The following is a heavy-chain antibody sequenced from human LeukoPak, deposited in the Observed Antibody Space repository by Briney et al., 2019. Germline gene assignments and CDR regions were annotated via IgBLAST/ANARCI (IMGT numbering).Heavy chain of an antibody. D-gene: IGHD1-1*01. CDR3: AKRLGGSPWDFDY. V-gene: IGHV1-2*02. J-gene: IGHJ4*02. CDR1: GYTFTGYY. Sequence: ASVKVSCKASGYTFTGYYMHWVRQAPGQGLEWMGWINPNSGGTNYAQKFQGRVTMTRDTSISTAYMELSRLRSDDTAVYYCAKRLGGSPWDFDYWGQGTLVTVSS. CDR2: INPNSGGT.